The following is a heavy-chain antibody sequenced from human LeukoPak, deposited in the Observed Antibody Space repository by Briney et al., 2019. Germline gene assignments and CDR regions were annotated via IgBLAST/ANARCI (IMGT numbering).Heavy chain of an antibody. J-gene: IGHJ6*02. Sequence: SETLSLTCAVYGGSFSGYYWSWIRQPPGKGLEWIGEINHSGSTNYNPSLKSRITISVDTSKNQFSLKLSSVTAADTAVYYCARERIQLWFSPSYGMDVWGQGTTVTVSS. D-gene: IGHD5-18*01. CDR1: GGSFSGYY. CDR2: INHSGST. CDR3: ARERIQLWFSPSYGMDV. V-gene: IGHV4-34*01.